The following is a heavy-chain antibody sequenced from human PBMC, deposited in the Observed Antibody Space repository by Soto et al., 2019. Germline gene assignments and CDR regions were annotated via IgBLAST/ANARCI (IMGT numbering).Heavy chain of an antibody. CDR1: GFTFSSYG. CDR2: ISYDGSNK. D-gene: IGHD2-2*01. Sequence: VGSLRLSCAASGFTFSSYGMHWVRQAPGKGLEWVAVISYDGSNKYYADSVKGRFTISRDNSKNTLYLQMNSLRAEDTAVYYCAKGGVYCSSTSCYHAYTATDKIDSFDYWGQGTLVTVS. CDR3: AKGGVYCSSTSCYHAYTATDKIDSFDY. V-gene: IGHV3-30*18. J-gene: IGHJ4*02.